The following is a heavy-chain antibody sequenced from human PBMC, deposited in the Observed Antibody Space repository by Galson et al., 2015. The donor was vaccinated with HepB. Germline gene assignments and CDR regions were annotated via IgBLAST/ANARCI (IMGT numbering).Heavy chain of an antibody. CDR3: ARDSISPYYYGMDV. CDR2: ISSSSSYI. Sequence: SLRLSCAASGFTFSSYSMNWVRQAPGKGLEWVSSISSSSSYIYYADSVKGRFTISRDNAKNSLYLQMNSLRAEDTAVHYCARDSISPYYYGMDVWGQGTTVTVSS. J-gene: IGHJ6*02. D-gene: IGHD3-3*01. V-gene: IGHV3-21*01. CDR1: GFTFSSYS.